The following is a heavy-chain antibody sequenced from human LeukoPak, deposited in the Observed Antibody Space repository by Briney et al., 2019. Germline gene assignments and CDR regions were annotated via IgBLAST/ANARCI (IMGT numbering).Heavy chain of an antibody. J-gene: IGHJ4*02. CDR2: IYHSGST. V-gene: IGHV4-38-2*02. D-gene: IGHD3-3*01. CDR1: GYSISSGYY. Sequence: SETLSLTCTVSGYSISSGYYWGWIRQPPGKGLEWIGSIYHSGSTYYNPSLKSRVTMSVDTSKNQFSLKLSSVTAADTAVYYCARARSGFKNWGLDYFDYWGQGTLVTVSS. CDR3: ARARSGFKNWGLDYFDY.